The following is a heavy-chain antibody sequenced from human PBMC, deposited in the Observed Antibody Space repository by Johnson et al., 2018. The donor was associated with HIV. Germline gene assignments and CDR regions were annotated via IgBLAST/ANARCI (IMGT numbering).Heavy chain of an antibody. D-gene: IGHD3-22*01. CDR2: INWNGGSK. CDR3: AKVAYHYDSSGYEDALDI. Sequence: VPLVESGGGVVRPGGSLRLSCATSGFIFDEYGMSWVRQVPGKGLEWVAGINWNGGSKDYVDSVKGRFTISRDNAKKSLYLQMNSLRAEDTALYYCAKVAYHYDSSGYEDALDIWGQGTMVTVSS. CDR1: GFIFDEYG. J-gene: IGHJ3*02. V-gene: IGHV3-20*04.